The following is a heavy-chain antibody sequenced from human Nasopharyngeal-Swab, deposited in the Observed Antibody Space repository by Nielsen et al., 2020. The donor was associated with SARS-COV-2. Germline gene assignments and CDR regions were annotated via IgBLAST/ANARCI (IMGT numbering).Heavy chain of an antibody. J-gene: IGHJ5*02. CDR3: ARRGLITMIHRWFDP. CDR2: INHSGST. V-gene: IGHV4-34*01. D-gene: IGHD3-22*01. Sequence: WIRQPPGKGLEWIGEINHSGSTNYNPSLKSRVTISVDTPKNQFSLKLSSVTAADTAVYYCARRGLITMIHRWFDPWGQGTLVTVSS.